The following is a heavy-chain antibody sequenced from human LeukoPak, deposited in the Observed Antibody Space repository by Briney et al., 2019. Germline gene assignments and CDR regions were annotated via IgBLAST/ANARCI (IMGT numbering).Heavy chain of an antibody. V-gene: IGHV4-61*02. Sequence: SETLSLTCTVSGGSISSGSYYWSWIRQPGGKGLEWIGRIYTSGSTNYNPSLKSRVTISVDTSKNQFSLKLSSVTAADTAVYYCARAGAPHGVFDYWGQGTLVTVSS. CDR1: GGSISSGSYY. CDR2: IYTSGST. CDR3: ARAGAPHGVFDY. D-gene: IGHD7-27*01. J-gene: IGHJ4*02.